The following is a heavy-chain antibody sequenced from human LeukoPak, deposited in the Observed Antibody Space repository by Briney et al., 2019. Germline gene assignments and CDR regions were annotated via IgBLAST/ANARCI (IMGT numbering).Heavy chain of an antibody. J-gene: IGHJ4*02. CDR2: ISAYNGNT. D-gene: IGHD4-17*01. CDR3: ARAGSTVTSFDY. CDR1: GYTFSSYG. Sequence: ASVKVSCKASGYTFSSYGISWVRQAPGQGLEWMGWISAYNGNTNHAQKLQGRVTMTTDTSTSTAYMEVRSLRSDDTAVYYCARAGSTVTSFDYWGQGTLVTVSS. V-gene: IGHV1-18*01.